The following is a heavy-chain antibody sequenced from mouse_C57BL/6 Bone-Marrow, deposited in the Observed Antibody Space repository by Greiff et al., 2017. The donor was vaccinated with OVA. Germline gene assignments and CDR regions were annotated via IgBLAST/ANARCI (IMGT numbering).Heavy chain of an antibody. D-gene: IGHD1-1*01. Sequence: QVQLQQPGAELVRPGSSVKLSCKASGYTFTSYWMDWVKQRPGQGLEWIGNIYPSDSETHYNQKFKDKATVTVDKASSTAYMQRSRLTSEDSAVYYCARSITTVMDYWGQGTSVTVSS. V-gene: IGHV1-61*01. J-gene: IGHJ4*01. CDR1: GYTFTSYW. CDR3: ARSITTVMDY. CDR2: IYPSDSET.